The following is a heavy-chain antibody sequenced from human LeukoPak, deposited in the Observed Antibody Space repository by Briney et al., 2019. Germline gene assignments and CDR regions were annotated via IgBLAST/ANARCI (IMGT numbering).Heavy chain of an antibody. V-gene: IGHV3-7*01. CDR3: ARDHESSSSADDY. CDR2: IRQDGSEK. J-gene: IGHJ4*02. D-gene: IGHD6-6*01. Sequence: GGSLRLSCITSGFTFSSYWMSWVRQAPGKGLEWVANIRQDGSEKYYVDSVKGRFTISRDNAKNSLYLEMSRLRAEDTAVYYCARDHESSSSADDYWGQGTLVTVS. CDR1: GFTFSSYW.